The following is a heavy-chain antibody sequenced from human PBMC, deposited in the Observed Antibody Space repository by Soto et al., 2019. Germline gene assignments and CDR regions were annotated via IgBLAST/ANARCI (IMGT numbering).Heavy chain of an antibody. V-gene: IGHV3-66*01. CDR1: GFTVSANY. CDR2: TDSGGST. CDR3: TRDQNC. Sequence: EVQLVESGGGLVQPGGSLRLSCAASGFTVSANYMSWVRQAPGKGLEWLSVTDSGGSTYYTDSVKGRFTISRDNSKNTLYLQMSSLTPEDTAVYYCTRDQNCWGQGTLVTVSS. J-gene: IGHJ4*02.